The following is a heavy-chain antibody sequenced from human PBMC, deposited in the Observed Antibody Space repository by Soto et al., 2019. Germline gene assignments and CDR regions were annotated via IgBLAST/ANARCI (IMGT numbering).Heavy chain of an antibody. J-gene: IGHJ6*02. CDR1: GGTFSSYA. Sequence: SVKVSCNASGGTFSSYAISWVRQAPGQGLEWMGGIIPIFGTANYAQKFQGRVTITADKSTSTAYMELSSLRSEDTAVYYCASRLEEDYYYYYGMDVWGQGTTVTVSS. CDR2: IIPIFGTA. V-gene: IGHV1-69*06. CDR3: ASRLEEDYYYYYGMDV. D-gene: IGHD1-1*01.